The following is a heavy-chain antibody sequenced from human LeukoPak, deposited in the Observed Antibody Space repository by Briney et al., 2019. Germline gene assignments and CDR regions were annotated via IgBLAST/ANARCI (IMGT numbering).Heavy chain of an antibody. V-gene: IGHV4-61*02. CDR1: GGSISSGSYY. CDR3: ARGRPYCGGDCGKTASDAFDI. D-gene: IGHD2-21*02. J-gene: IGHJ3*02. CDR2: IYTSGST. Sequence: SETLSLTCTVSGGSISSGSYYWSWIRQPAGKGLEWIGRIYTSGSTNYNPSLKSRVTISVDTSKNQFSLKLSSVTAADTAVYYCARGRPYCGGDCGKTASDAFDIWGQGTMVTVPS.